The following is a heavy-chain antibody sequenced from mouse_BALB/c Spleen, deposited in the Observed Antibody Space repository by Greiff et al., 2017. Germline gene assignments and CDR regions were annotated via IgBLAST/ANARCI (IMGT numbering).Heavy chain of an antibody. J-gene: IGHJ4*01. CDR2: INPYNDGT. D-gene: IGHD1-1*01. Sequence: QLQESGPELVKPGASVKMSCKASGYTFTSYVMHWVKQKPGQGLEWIGYINPYNDGTKYNEKFKGKATLTSDKSSSTAYMELSSLTSEDSAVYYCARWGYYGGYAMDYWGQGTSVTVSS. CDR3: ARWGYYGGYAMDY. V-gene: IGHV1-14*01. CDR1: GYTFTSYV.